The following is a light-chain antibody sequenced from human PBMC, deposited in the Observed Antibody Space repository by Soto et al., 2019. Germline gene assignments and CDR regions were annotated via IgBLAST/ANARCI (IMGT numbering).Light chain of an antibody. CDR2: GNN. CDR3: QSYDNMVSPYNYF. J-gene: IGLJ1*01. CDR1: ISNIGSGYD. Sequence: QSVLTQPPSVSGAPGPRITISCTGTISNIGSGYDVHWYQQRPGPAPKLLIYGNNNRPSGVPDRFSGSKSDTSASLAINGLQAEDEADYYCQSYDNMVSPYNYFFGPGTKVTVL. V-gene: IGLV1-40*01.